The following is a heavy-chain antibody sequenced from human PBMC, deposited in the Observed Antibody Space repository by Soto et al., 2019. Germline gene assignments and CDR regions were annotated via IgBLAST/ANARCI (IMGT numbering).Heavy chain of an antibody. V-gene: IGHV4-39*01. CDR2: ISDSGST. CDR3: ARHKSGCGSSSCYYDYYYRMDV. J-gene: IGHJ6*02. Sequence: QLQLQESGPGLVKPSETLSLTCTVSGDSISSGSYYWAWIRQPPVEGLDWIGSISDSGSTYYNPSLKSLVTLSVDTSTNQFSLKLSSVTAADTAVYYCARHKSGCGSSSCYYDYYYRMDVWGQGTTVTVSS. CDR1: GDSISSGSYY. D-gene: IGHD2-2*01.